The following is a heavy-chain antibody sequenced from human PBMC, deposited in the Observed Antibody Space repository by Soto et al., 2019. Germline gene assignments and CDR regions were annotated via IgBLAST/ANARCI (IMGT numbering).Heavy chain of an antibody. V-gene: IGHV1-2*04. D-gene: IGHD6-19*01. J-gene: IGHJ4*02. CDR2: INPNSGGT. CDR3: ARGPLPPAGYGSGWSDFDY. Sequence: ASVKVSCKASGYTFTGYYMHWVRQAPGQGLEWMGWINPNSGGTNYAQKFQGWVTMTRDTSISTAYMELSRLRSDDTAVYYCARGPLPPAGYGSGWSDFDYWGQGTLVTVSS. CDR1: GYTFTGYY.